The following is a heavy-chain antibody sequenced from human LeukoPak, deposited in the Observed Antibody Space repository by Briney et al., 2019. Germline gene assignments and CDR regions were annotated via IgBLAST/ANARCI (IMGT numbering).Heavy chain of an antibody. CDR2: FHDSEST. Sequence: SETLSLTCSVSGVSISNSQGSWLRQPPGKGLERIGFFHDSESTNYNPSLKSRVSISLDTSKNQVSLWLSSVTAADTAVYYCARGDASGRPGIGFDFWGQGTLVTVSS. D-gene: IGHD1-26*01. CDR3: ARGDASGRPGIGFDF. V-gene: IGHV4-59*13. CDR1: GVSISNSQ. J-gene: IGHJ4*02.